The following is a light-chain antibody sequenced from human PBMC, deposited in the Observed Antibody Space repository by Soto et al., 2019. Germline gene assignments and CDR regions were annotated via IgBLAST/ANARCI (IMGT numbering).Light chain of an antibody. Sequence: DIQMTQSPSSLSASVEDRVIITCRASQSISNHLNWYQQKPGKAPKLLIFAASSLQSGVPSRFSGSRSGTDFTLTISSLQPEDYATYYCQQSYNAPFNFGPGSKVDI. CDR1: QSISNH. J-gene: IGKJ3*01. CDR3: QQSYNAPFN. CDR2: AAS. V-gene: IGKV1-39*01.